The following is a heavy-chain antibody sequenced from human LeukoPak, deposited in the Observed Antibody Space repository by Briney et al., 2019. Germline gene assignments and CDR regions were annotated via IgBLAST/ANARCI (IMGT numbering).Heavy chain of an antibody. J-gene: IGHJ6*03. D-gene: IGHD3-22*01. CDR3: ARVILYYYMDV. CDR2: ISSSGSTI. Sequence: AGGSLRLSCAASGFTFSTYSMNWVRQAPGKGLEWVSYISSSGSTIYYADSVKGRFAISRDNAKNSLYLQMNSLRAEDTAVYYCARVILYYYMDVWGKGTTVTISS. CDR1: GFTFSTYS. V-gene: IGHV3-48*04.